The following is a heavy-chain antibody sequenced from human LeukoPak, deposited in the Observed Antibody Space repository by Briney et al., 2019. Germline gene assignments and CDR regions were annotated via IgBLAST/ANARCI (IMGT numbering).Heavy chain of an antibody. D-gene: IGHD6-19*01. CDR2: IGTAGNT. CDR1: GFSFSSYD. V-gene: IGHV3-13*01. Sequence: GGSLRLSCAASGFSFSSYDMHWVRQVTGKGLEWVAAIGTAGNTYYPGSVKGRFTISRENAKKSLYLQMNSLGVGDTVVYYCARGGSSGWFPQLRDAFGIWGQGTMVTVAS. CDR3: ARGGSSGWFPQLRDAFGI. J-gene: IGHJ3*02.